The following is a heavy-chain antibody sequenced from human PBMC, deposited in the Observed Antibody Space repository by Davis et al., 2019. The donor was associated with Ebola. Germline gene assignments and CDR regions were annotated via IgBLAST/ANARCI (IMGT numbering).Heavy chain of an antibody. CDR2: IGSGGRTT. CDR1: GFTFSDYY. Sequence: PGGSLRLSCAASGFTFSDYYMTWIRQAPGKGLEWVSYIGSGGRTTDYSDSVKGRFTVSRDNAKNSVDLQMNSLRADDTALYYCARVSRDGYENFDYWGQGTLVTVSS. D-gene: IGHD5-24*01. V-gene: IGHV3-11*01. J-gene: IGHJ4*02. CDR3: ARVSRDGYENFDY.